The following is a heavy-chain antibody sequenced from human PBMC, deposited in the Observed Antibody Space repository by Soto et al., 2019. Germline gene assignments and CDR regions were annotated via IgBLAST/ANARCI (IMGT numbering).Heavy chain of an antibody. J-gene: IGHJ6*02. D-gene: IGHD2-8*02. CDR2: ISPYNGRT. CDR1: GYSFSNYG. CDR3: GRCRTDSHAMGI. Sequence: ASVKVSCKASGYSFSNYGIAWGRQAPGQGPEWRGWISPYNGRTNYAQHAKGRVVMTTEISTNTVYLELRSLTSDDTAIYDGGRCRTDSHAMGIWRQGTTGTISS. V-gene: IGHV1-18*01.